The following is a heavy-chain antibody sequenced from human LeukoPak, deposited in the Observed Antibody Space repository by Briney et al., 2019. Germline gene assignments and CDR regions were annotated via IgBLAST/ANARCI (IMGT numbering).Heavy chain of an antibody. D-gene: IGHD3-10*01. V-gene: IGHV4-59*01. CDR2: IYYSGST. J-gene: IGHJ4*02. Sequence: PSETLSLTCTVSGGSISSYYWSWIRQPPGKGLEWIGYIYYSGSTNYNPSLKSRVTISVDTSKNQFSLKLSSVTAADTAVYYCARSRLDEYYYGSGSYSRPIHFDYWGQGTLVTVSS. CDR1: GGSISSYY. CDR3: ARSRLDEYYYGSGSYSRPIHFDY.